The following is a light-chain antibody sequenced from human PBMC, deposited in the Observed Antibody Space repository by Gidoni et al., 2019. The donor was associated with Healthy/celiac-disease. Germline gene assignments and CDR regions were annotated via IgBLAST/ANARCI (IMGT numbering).Light chain of an antibody. J-gene: IGKJ1*01. CDR2: AAS. Sequence: DIQRTQAPSSLSASVGDRVTITCRASQSISSYLNWYQQKPGKAPKLLIYAASSLQSRVPSRFSGSGSGTDFTLTISSLQPEDFATYYCQQSYSTPWTFGQGTKVEIK. CDR3: QQSYSTPWT. CDR1: QSISSY. V-gene: IGKV1-39*01.